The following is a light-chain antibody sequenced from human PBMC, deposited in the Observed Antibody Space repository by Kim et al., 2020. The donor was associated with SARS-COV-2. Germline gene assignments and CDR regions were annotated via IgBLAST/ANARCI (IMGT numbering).Light chain of an antibody. CDR3: QVWDSNTVV. CDR2: RNN. Sequence: VGLGRTAKIPCGRSTIGGKHVHWYLQRPGQAPVPVIYRNNNLPSGIPERFSGSNSGNTATLTISRAQAGDEGDYYCQVWDSNTVVFGGGTQLTVL. J-gene: IGLJ3*02. V-gene: IGLV3-9*01. CDR1: TIGGKH.